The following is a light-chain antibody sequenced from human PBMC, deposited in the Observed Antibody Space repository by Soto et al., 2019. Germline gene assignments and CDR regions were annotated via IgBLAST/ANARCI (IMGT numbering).Light chain of an antibody. CDR1: SSDVGGYNY. J-gene: IGLJ2*01. V-gene: IGLV2-14*01. CDR3: SSYTSSSTRVV. CDR2: EVS. Sequence: QSVLTQHASVSGSPGQSITISCTGTSSDVGGYNYVSWYQQHPGKAPKLMIYEVSNRPSGVSNRFSGSKSGNTASLTISGLQAEDEADYYCSSYTSSSTRVVFGGGTKLTVL.